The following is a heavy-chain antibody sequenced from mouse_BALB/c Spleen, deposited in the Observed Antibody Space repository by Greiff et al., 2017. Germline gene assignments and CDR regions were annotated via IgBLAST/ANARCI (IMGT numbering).Heavy chain of an antibody. J-gene: IGHJ2*01. CDR2: ISYSGST. CDR1: GYSITSDYA. Sequence: EVQLVESGPGLVKPSQSLSLTCTVTGYSITSDYAWNWIRQFPGNKLEWMGYISYSGSTSYNPSLKSRISITRDTSKNQFFLQLNSVTTEDTATYYCARRALGFDYWGQGTTLTVSS. CDR3: ARRALGFDY. V-gene: IGHV3-2*02. D-gene: IGHD2-10*02.